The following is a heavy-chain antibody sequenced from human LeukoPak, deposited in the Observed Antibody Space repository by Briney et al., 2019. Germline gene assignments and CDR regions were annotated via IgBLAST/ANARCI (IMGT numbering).Heavy chain of an antibody. CDR1: GFTFSSYA. CDR2: ISYDGSNK. Sequence: GGSLRLSCAASGFTFSSYAMHWVRQAPGKGLEWVAVISYDGSNKYYADSVKGRFTISRDNSKNTLSLQMNSLRDEDTAVYYCARDVVVTAIWYYFDYWGQGTLVTVSS. J-gene: IGHJ4*02. V-gene: IGHV3-30-3*01. CDR3: ARDVVVTAIWYYFDY. D-gene: IGHD2-21*02.